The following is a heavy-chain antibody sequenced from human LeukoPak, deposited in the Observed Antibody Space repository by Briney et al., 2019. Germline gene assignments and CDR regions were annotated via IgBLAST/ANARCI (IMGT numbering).Heavy chain of an antibody. D-gene: IGHD3-22*01. CDR1: GYTFTGYY. CDR2: INPSGGST. CDR3: ARAPMIVEDAFDI. J-gene: IGHJ3*02. V-gene: IGHV1-46*01. Sequence: GASVKVSCKASGYTFTGYYMHWVRQAPGQGLEWMGIINPSGGSTSYAQKFQGRVTMTRDTSTSTVYMELSSLRSEDTAVYYCARAPMIVEDAFDIWGQGTMVAVSS.